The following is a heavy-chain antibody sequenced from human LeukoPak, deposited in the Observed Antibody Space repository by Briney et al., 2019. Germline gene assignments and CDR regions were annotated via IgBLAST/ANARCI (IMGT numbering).Heavy chain of an antibody. CDR1: GFTFSSYI. CDR3: ARDVIAVAGTS. V-gene: IGHV3-21*01. D-gene: IGHD6-19*01. CDR2: ISSSSSYI. J-gene: IGHJ4*02. Sequence: GGSLRLSCAASGFTFSSYIMNWVRQAPGKGLEWVSSISSSSSYIYYADSVKGRFTISRDNAKNSLYLQMNSLRAEDTAVYYCARDVIAVAGTSWGQGTLVTVSS.